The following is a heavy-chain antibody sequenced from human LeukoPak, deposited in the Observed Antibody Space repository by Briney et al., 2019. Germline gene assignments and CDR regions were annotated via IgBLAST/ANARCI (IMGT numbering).Heavy chain of an antibody. Sequence: GESLEISCQGSGYRFTSYWIGWVRQLPGKGLEWMGIIYPGDSDTRYSPSFQGQVTISADKSISTAYLQWSSLKASDTAMYYCARLGCSSTSCYWPEVHLKVLDYWGQGTLVTVSS. D-gene: IGHD2-2*01. CDR3: ARLGCSSTSCYWPEVHLKVLDY. CDR1: GYRFTSYW. V-gene: IGHV5-51*01. CDR2: IYPGDSDT. J-gene: IGHJ4*02.